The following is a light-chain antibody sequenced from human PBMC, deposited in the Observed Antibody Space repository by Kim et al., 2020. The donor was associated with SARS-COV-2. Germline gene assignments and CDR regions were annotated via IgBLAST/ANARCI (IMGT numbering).Light chain of an antibody. Sequence: SVGDRVTITCLASQSIGTGLAWYQQKPGRAPKLLIYRASNLERGVPSRFSGSGSGTEFTLTISNLQPDDFATYFCLQHSTYPITFGQGTRLEIK. CDR1: QSIGTG. J-gene: IGKJ5*01. V-gene: IGKV1-5*03. CDR3: LQHSTYPIT. CDR2: RAS.